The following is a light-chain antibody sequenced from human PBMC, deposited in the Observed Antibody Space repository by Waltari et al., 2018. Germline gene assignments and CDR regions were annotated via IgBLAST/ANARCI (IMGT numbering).Light chain of an antibody. CDR3: QQYGSSPWT. Sequence: EFVLTQSPGTRSLSPGERATLSCRASQSVSSSYLAWYQQKPGQAPRLLIYGASSRATGIPDRFSGSGSGTDFTLTISRLEPEDFAVYYCQQYGSSPWTFGQGTKVEIK. V-gene: IGKV3-20*01. CDR1: QSVSSSY. CDR2: GAS. J-gene: IGKJ1*01.